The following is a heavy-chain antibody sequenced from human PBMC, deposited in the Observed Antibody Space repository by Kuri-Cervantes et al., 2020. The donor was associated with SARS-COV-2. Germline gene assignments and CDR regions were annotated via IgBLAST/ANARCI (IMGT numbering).Heavy chain of an antibody. Sequence: SETLSLTCTVSGGSISSGGYYWSWLRQHPGKGLVWIGYIYYSGITYYNPSLKSRVTITVNTYKNQFSLKLSSVTAADTAVYYCARAGVGDFWSGYYGMDVWGQGTTVTVSS. CDR3: ARAGVGDFWSGYYGMDV. CDR2: IYYSGIT. D-gene: IGHD3-3*01. CDR1: GGSISSGGYY. J-gene: IGHJ6*02. V-gene: IGHV4-31*03.